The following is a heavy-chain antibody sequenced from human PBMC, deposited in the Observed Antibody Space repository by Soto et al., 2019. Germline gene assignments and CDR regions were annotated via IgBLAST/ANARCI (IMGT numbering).Heavy chain of an antibody. CDR3: AKVRVGIDVDFDY. D-gene: IGHD2-21*01. Sequence: GGSLRLSCAASGFTFSNSAMTWVRQAPAKGLEWVSTIRDSDSGGSTFYADSVKGRFTISRDDSKNTLYLQMSSLRAEDTAMYYCAKVRVGIDVDFDYWGQGALVTVPS. CDR1: GFTFSNSA. V-gene: IGHV3-23*01. CDR2: IRDSDSGGST. J-gene: IGHJ4*02.